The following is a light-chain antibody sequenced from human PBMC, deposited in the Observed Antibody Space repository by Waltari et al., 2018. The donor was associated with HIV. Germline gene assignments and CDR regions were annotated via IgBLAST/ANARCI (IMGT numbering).Light chain of an antibody. Sequence: QSALTQPASVPGSPGQSITISCVGTSSDIGNHKYVSWFQHHPGKAPKPIIYQLSDRPSGVADRFSGSKSGNTASLTISGLQVEDEAEYYCNSETSAGTYVFGTGTKVTVL. V-gene: IGLV2-14*01. CDR3: NSETSAGTYV. CDR1: SSDIGNHKY. J-gene: IGLJ1*01. CDR2: QLS.